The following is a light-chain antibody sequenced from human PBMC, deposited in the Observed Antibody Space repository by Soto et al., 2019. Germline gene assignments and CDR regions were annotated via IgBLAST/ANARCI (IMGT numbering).Light chain of an antibody. CDR2: GNS. J-gene: IGLJ1*01. CDR3: QSYDSSMSAYYV. Sequence: QSVLTQPPSVSGAPGQRVTISCTGSSSNIGAGYDVHWYQQLPGTAPKLLIYGNSNRPSRVPDRFSGSKSGTSASLAITGLQAEDEADYYCQSYDSSMSAYYVFGTGTKVTVL. CDR1: SSNIGAGYD. V-gene: IGLV1-40*01.